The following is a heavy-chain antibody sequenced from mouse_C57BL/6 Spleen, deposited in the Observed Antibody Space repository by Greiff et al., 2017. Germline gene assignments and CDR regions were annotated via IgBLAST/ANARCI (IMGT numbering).Heavy chain of an antibody. CDR2: ISYDGSN. CDR3: ASSFYDYGYAMDY. Sequence: VQLKESGPGLVKPSQSLSLTCSVTGYSITSGYYWNWIRQFPGNKLEWMGYISYDGSNNYNPSLKNRISITRDTSKNQFFLKLNSVTTEDTATYYCASSFYDYGYAMDYWGQGTSVTVSS. CDR1: GYSITSGYY. J-gene: IGHJ4*01. V-gene: IGHV3-6*01. D-gene: IGHD2-4*01.